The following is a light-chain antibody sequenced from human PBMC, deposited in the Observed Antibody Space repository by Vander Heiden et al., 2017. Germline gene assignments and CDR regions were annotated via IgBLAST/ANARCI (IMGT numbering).Light chain of an antibody. Sequence: EIVMTQSPATLSVSPGERATLSCRASQSVSSNLAWYQQKPSQAPRLLIYGASTRATGIPARFSGSGYGTEFTLTISSRQSEDFAVYYCQQYNNWPVYTFGQGTKMEIK. CDR2: GAS. J-gene: IGKJ2*01. CDR3: QQYNNWPVYT. V-gene: IGKV3-15*01. CDR1: QSVSSN.